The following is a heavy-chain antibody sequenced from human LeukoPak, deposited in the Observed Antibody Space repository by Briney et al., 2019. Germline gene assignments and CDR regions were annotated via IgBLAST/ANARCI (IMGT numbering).Heavy chain of an antibody. CDR2: ISYDGTNK. V-gene: IGHV3-30-3*01. J-gene: IGHJ3*02. CDR3: ARAPMSYDSSGFGGAFDI. D-gene: IGHD3-22*01. Sequence: GTSLRLSCAASEFTLSTYDIHWVRQAPGKGLEWVAVISYDGTNKYYADSVKGRFTISRDNSKNTMYPQMNSLRAEDTAMYYCARAPMSYDSSGFGGAFDIWGQGTMVTVSS. CDR1: EFTLSTYD.